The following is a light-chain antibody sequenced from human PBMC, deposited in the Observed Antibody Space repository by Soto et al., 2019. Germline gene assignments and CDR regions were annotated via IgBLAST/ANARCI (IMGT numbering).Light chain of an antibody. J-gene: IGLJ1*01. V-gene: IGLV2-14*03. CDR3: NSYTSASTYV. Sequence: QSALTQPASVSGSPGQSITISCTGTGSDIGSYNYVSWYQHHPGKVPKFIIYDVTNRPSGVSDRFSGSKSGNTASLTISGLKAEDEADYYCNSYTSASTYVLGTGTKLTVL. CDR2: DVT. CDR1: GSDIGSYNY.